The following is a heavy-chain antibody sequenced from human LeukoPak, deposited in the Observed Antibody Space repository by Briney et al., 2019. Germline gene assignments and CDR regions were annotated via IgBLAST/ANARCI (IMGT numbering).Heavy chain of an antibody. D-gene: IGHD3-9*01. CDR2: ISGSGGST. J-gene: IGHJ3*02. CDR3: AKDMDSNPYYDILTGGGSYAFDI. V-gene: IGHV3-23*01. CDR1: GFTFSSYA. Sequence: PGGSLRLSCAASGFTFSSYAMSWVRQAPGKGLEWVSAISGSGGSTYYADSVKGRFTISRDNSKNTLYLQMNSLRAEDTAVYYCAKDMDSNPYYDILTGGGSYAFDIWGQGTMVTVSS.